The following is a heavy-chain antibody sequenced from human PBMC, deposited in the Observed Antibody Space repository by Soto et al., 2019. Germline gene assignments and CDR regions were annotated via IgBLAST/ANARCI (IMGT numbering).Heavy chain of an antibody. J-gene: IGHJ4*02. CDR1: GGSFSGYY. V-gene: IGHV4-34*01. CDR3: ARGPTSLYDFWRGYYRFDY. D-gene: IGHD3-3*01. Sequence: QVQLQQWGAGLLKPSETLSLTCAVYGGSFSGYYWSWIRQPPGKGLEWIGEINHSGSTNYNPSLKSRVTISVDTSKNQFSLKLSSVTAADTAVYYCARGPTSLYDFWRGYYRFDYWGQGTLVTVSS. CDR2: INHSGST.